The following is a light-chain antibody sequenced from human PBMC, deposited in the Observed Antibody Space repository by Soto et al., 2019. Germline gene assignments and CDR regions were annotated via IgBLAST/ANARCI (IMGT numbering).Light chain of an antibody. CDR1: QSVSSN. V-gene: IGKV3D-15*02. CDR3: QQYGSSPVT. J-gene: IGKJ5*01. CDR2: DAS. Sequence: EIVMTQSPATLYLSPGERATLSCRASQSVSSNLAWYQQKPGQAPRLLSYDASNRATGIPARFSGSGSGTDFTLTISSLQPEDFAVYYCQQYGSSPVTFGQGTRLEIK.